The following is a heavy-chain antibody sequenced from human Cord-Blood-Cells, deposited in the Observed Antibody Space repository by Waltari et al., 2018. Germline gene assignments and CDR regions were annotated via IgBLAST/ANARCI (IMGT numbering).Heavy chain of an antibody. CDR2: IYSGGST. V-gene: IGHV3-53*02. D-gene: IGHD6-6*01. J-gene: IGHJ6*02. CDR1: GFTVSSNY. CDR3: ARDSRIAARRPSYGMDV. Sequence: EVQLVETGGGLIQPGGSLRLSCAASGFTVSSNYMSWVRQAPGKGLEWVSVIYSGGSTYSADSVKGRFTISRDNSKNTLYLQMNSLRAEDTAVYYCARDSRIAARRPSYGMDVWGQGTTVTVSS.